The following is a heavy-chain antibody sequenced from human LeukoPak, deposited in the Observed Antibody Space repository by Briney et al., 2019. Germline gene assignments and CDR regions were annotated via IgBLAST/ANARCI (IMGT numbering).Heavy chain of an antibody. J-gene: IGHJ4*02. D-gene: IGHD6-13*01. CDR1: GFTFSSYW. CDR2: INSDESST. V-gene: IGHV3-74*01. CDR3: VRDSSSGWSVLDY. Sequence: GGSLRLSCAASGFTFSSYWMYWVRQAPGKGPVWVSRINSDESSTSYADSVKGRFTISRDNAKNTLYLQMNSLTAEDTAVYYCVRDSSSGWSVLDYWGQGTLVTVSS.